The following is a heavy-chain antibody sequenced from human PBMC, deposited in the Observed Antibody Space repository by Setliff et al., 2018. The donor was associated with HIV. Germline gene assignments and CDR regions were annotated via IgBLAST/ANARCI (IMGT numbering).Heavy chain of an antibody. CDR3: ARAAYVWGTYRFSPFDF. CDR2: ISNSGPA. CDR1: GDSIRSRSFY. J-gene: IGHJ4*02. Sequence: LTCSVLGDSIRSRSFYWSWVRQVPGKGLEWIGHISNSGPASYNPSLKNRLVILMNSTDNHFSLRLDFVTAADTAVYYCARAAYVWGTYRFSPFDFWGQGAQVTVSS. V-gene: IGHV4-31*03. D-gene: IGHD3-16*02.